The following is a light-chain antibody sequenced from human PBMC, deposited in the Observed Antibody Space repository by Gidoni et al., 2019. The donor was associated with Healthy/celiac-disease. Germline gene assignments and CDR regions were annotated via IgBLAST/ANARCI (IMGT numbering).Light chain of an antibody. Sequence: QSVLTQPPSASGTPGPSVTISCSGSSANIGSNTVNWYQQLPGTAPKLLIYSNNQRPSGVPDRFSGSTSGTSASLAISGLQSEDEADYYCAAWDDSLNGPVFGGGTKLTVL. J-gene: IGLJ2*01. CDR1: SANIGSNT. V-gene: IGLV1-44*01. CDR2: SNN. CDR3: AAWDDSLNGPV.